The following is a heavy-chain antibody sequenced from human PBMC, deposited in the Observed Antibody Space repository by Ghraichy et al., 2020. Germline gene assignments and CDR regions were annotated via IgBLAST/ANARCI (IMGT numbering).Heavy chain of an antibody. V-gene: IGHV4-61*01. CDR3: ARGFSCSGGRCYSFRLWFDP. D-gene: IGHD2-15*01. CDR1: GTSFSSGSYY. J-gene: IGHJ5*02. Sequence: SETLSLTCSVAGTSFSSGSYYWSWIRQPPGKGLEWIGYMFYDGSTNYNPSLKSRVTISVDRSKNQFSLRRRSVSAADTAMYCCARGFSCSGGRCYSFRLWFDPWGQGTLVTVSS. CDR2: MFYDGST.